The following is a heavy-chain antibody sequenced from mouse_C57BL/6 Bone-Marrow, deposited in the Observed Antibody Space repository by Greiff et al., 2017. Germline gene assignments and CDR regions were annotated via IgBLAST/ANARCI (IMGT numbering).Heavy chain of an antibody. V-gene: IGHV1-18*01. J-gene: IGHJ3*01. CDR2: INPNNGGT. CDR1: GYTFTDYN. D-gene: IGHD1-1*01. Sequence: VQLKQSGPELVKPGASVKIPCKASGYTFTDYNMDWVKQSHGKSLEWIGDINPNNGGTIYNQKLKGKATLTVDKSSSTAYRELRSLTSEDTAVYYCSRPGYCGSSPWFAYWGQGTLVTVAA. CDR3: SRPGYCGSSPWFAY.